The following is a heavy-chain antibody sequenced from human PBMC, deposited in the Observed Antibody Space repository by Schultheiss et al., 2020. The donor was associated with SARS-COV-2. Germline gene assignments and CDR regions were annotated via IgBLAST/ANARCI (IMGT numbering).Heavy chain of an antibody. CDR3: AREFEYRNAFDI. Sequence: SETLSLTCTVSGGSISSYYWSWIRQPPGKGLEWIGYIYHSGSTYYNPSLKSRVTISVDTSKNQFSLKLSSVTAADTAVYYCAREFEYRNAFDIWGQGTMVTVSS. V-gene: IGHV4-59*12. CDR2: IYHSGST. D-gene: IGHD2/OR15-2a*01. CDR1: GGSISSYY. J-gene: IGHJ3*02.